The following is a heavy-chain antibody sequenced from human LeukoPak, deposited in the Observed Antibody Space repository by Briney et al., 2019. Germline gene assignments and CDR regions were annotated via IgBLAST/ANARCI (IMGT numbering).Heavy chain of an antibody. J-gene: IGHJ4*02. CDR3: ARGGYRHFDK. V-gene: IGHV3-7*01. CDR1: GFIFSDYW. Sequence: GGSLRLSCAASGFIFSDYWMSWVRQSPGKGLEWVAKIKQDGSEKYYVDYVKGRFIISRDNAKNSVYLQMNSLRAEDTAVYYCARGGYRHFDKWGQGTLVTVSS. D-gene: IGHD2-15*01. CDR2: IKQDGSEK.